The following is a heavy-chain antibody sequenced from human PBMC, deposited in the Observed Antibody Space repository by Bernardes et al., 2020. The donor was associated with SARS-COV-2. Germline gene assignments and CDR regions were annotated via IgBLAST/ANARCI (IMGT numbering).Heavy chain of an antibody. Sequence: GGSLRLSCASSGFIFSSYGVHWVRQAPGKGLEWVEVISYDGSNKYYADSVKGRFTISRDNSKNTLYLQMNSLRAEDTAVYYCAKALVDIVVVPAGFDPWGQGTLVTVSS. J-gene: IGHJ5*02. CDR1: GFIFSSYG. CDR2: ISYDGSNK. CDR3: AKALVDIVVVPAGFDP. D-gene: IGHD2-2*03. V-gene: IGHV3-30*18.